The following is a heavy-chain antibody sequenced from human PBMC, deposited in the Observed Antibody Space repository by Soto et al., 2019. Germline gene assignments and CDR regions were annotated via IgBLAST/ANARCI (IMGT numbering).Heavy chain of an antibody. CDR1: GYTFTSYY. CDR3: ARDRCSSTSCYTDYYDGMDV. D-gene: IGHD2-2*02. Sequence: QVQLVQSGAEVKKPGASVKVSCKASGYTFTSYYMHWVRQAPGQGLEWMGIINPSGGSTSYAQKSQGRVTMTRDTSTSTVYMELSSLRAEDTAVYYCARDRCSSTSCYTDYYDGMDVWGQGTTVTVSS. V-gene: IGHV1-46*01. CDR2: INPSGGST. J-gene: IGHJ6*02.